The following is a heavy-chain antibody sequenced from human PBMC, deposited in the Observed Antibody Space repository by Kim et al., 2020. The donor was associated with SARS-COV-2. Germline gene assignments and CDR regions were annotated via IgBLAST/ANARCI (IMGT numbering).Heavy chain of an antibody. CDR2: IHYSGST. J-gene: IGHJ5*02. V-gene: IGHV4-59*01. CDR3: ARVGRFLEWRRVWFDP. CDR1: GGSISSYY. D-gene: IGHD3-3*01. Sequence: SETLSLTCTVSGGSISSYYWSWIRQPPGKGLEWIGYIHYSGSTNYNPSLKSRVTISVDTSKNQFSLKLSSVTAADTAVYYCARVGRFLEWRRVWFDPWGQGTLVTVSS.